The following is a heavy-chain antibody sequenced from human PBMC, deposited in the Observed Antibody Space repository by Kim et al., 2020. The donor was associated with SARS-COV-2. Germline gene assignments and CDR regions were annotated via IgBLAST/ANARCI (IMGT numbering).Heavy chain of an antibody. D-gene: IGHD2-15*01. Sequence: ASVKVSCKASGYTFTSYAMHWVRQAPGQRLEWMGWINAGNGNTKYSQKFQGRVTITRDTSASTAYMELSSLRSEDTAVYYCARVYCSGGSCYGNNNWFDPWGQGTLVTVSS. V-gene: IGHV1-3*01. CDR2: INAGNGNT. CDR1: GYTFTSYA. CDR3: ARVYCSGGSCYGNNNWFDP. J-gene: IGHJ5*02.